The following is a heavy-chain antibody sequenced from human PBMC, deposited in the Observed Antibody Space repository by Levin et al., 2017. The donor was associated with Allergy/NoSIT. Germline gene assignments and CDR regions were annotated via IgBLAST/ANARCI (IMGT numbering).Heavy chain of an antibody. V-gene: IGHV1-3*01. CDR1: GYTFTSYA. CDR3: ARGDSHYDILTGYYSNWFDP. CDR2: INAGNGNT. Sequence: ASVKVSCKASGYTFTSYAMHWVRQAPGQRLEWMGWINAGNGNTKYSQKFQGRVTITRDTSASTAYMELSSLRSEDTAVYYCARGDSHYDILTGYYSNWFDPWGQGTLVTVSS. D-gene: IGHD3-9*01. J-gene: IGHJ5*02.